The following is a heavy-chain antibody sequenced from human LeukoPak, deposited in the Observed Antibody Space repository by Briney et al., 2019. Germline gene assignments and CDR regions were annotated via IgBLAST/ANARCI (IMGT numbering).Heavy chain of an antibody. Sequence: ASVKVSCKASGYIFTSYGISWVRQAPGQGLEWMGWISAYNGNTNYAQKLQGRVTMTTDTSTSTAYMELRSLRSDDTAMYYCARGNRVGATQTPFDYWGQGTLVTVSS. V-gene: IGHV1-18*01. CDR1: GYIFTSYG. CDR3: ARGNRVGATQTPFDY. D-gene: IGHD1-26*01. CDR2: ISAYNGNT. J-gene: IGHJ4*02.